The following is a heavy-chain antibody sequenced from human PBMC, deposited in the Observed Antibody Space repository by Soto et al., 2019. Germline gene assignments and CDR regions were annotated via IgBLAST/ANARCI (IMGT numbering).Heavy chain of an antibody. V-gene: IGHV1-69*01. Sequence: QVQLVQSGAEVKKPGSSVKVSCKASGGTFSSYAISWVRQAPGQGLEWMGGIIPIFGTANYAQKFQGRVTITADESTSTAFMELSSLRSEDTAVYYCARDASGIAARPGYFDYWGQGTLVTVSS. J-gene: IGHJ4*02. CDR2: IIPIFGTA. CDR3: ARDASGIAARPGYFDY. CDR1: GGTFSSYA. D-gene: IGHD6-6*01.